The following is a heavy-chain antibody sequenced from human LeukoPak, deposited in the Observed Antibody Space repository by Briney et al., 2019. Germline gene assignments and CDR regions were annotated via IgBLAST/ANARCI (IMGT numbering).Heavy chain of an antibody. J-gene: IGHJ4*02. V-gene: IGHV4-38-2*02. CDR2: IYHSGST. D-gene: IGHD2-21*02. Sequence: SETLSLTCTVSGYSISSGYYWGWIRQPPGKGLEWIGSIYHSGSTYYNPSLKSRVTISVDTSKNQFSLKLSSVTAADTAVYYCAREGDVVVTVLTHFDYWGQGTLVTVSS. CDR3: AREGDVVVTVLTHFDY. CDR1: GYSISSGYY.